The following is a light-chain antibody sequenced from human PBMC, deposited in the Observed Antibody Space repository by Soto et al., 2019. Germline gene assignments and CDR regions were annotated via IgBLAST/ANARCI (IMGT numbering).Light chain of an antibody. V-gene: IGLV2-14*01. Sequence: QSALTQPGSVSGSPGQSITISCSGTSRDVGAYNLVSWYQQRPGKAPKLLIYEVRNRPSGLSYRFSGSKSGNTASLTISSLLPEDEADYFCSSFSSRNTWVFGGGTKLTVL. CDR2: EVR. CDR1: SRDVGAYNL. CDR3: SSFSSRNTWV. J-gene: IGLJ3*02.